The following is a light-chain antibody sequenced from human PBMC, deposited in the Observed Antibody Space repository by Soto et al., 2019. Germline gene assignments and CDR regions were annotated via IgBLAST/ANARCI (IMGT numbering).Light chain of an antibody. CDR1: SSDVGGYNY. Sequence: QSVLTQPPSASGSPGXSXTISCTGTSSDVGGYNYVSWYQQHPGKAPKLMISEVSKRPSGVPDRFSGSKSGNTASLTVSGLQAEDEADYYCSSFAGNNNLVFGGGTKLTVL. V-gene: IGLV2-8*01. CDR2: EVS. CDR3: SSFAGNNNLV. J-gene: IGLJ2*01.